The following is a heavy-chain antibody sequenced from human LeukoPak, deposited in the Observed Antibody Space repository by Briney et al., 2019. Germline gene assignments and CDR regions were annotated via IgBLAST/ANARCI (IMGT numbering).Heavy chain of an antibody. CDR2: ISDSGGRT. J-gene: IGHJ4*02. D-gene: IGHD3-22*01. CDR1: GITLSNYR. V-gene: IGHV3-23*01. CDR3: AKRGVVIRVILVGFHKEAYYFDS. Sequence: RPGGSLRLSCAVSGITLSNYRMSWVRQAPGKGLEWVAGISDSGGRTNYADSVKGRFTISRDNPKNTLYLQMNSLRAEDTAVYFCAKRGVVIRVILVGFHKEAYYFDSWGQGALVTVSS.